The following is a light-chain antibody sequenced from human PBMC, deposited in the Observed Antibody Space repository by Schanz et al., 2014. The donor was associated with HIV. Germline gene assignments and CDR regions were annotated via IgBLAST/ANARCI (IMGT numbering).Light chain of an antibody. Sequence: DIQMTQSPSTLSASVGDRVSITCRASQSIGSWLAWYQQKPGSAPELLIYTASTLESGVPPRFSGSGSGTEFTLTISSLQPDDFATYYCQQSNTFPYTFGQGTKLDIK. J-gene: IGKJ2*01. CDR3: QQSNTFPYT. CDR1: QSIGSW. CDR2: TAS. V-gene: IGKV1-5*03.